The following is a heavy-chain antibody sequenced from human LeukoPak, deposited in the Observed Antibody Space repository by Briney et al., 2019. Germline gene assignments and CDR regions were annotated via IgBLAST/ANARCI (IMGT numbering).Heavy chain of an antibody. CDR1: GDSISGYY. CDR2: IYYSGST. CDR3: ARVAAIDGIAAHPDY. J-gene: IGHJ4*02. Sequence: SETLSLTCTVSGDSISGYYWSWIRQPPGKGLEWIGYIYYSGSTNYNPSLKSRVTISVDTSKNQFSLKLSSVTAADTAVYYCARVAAIDGIAAHPDYWGQGTLVTVSS. V-gene: IGHV4-59*01. D-gene: IGHD6-6*01.